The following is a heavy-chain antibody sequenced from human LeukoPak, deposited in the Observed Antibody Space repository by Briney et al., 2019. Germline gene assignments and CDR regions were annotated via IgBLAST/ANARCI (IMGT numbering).Heavy chain of an antibody. CDR2: ISSSSSYI. J-gene: IGHJ4*02. D-gene: IGHD6-19*01. V-gene: IGHV3-21*01. Sequence: GGSLRLSCAASGFTFSSYSMNWVRQAPGKGLEWVSSISSSSSYIYYADSVKGRFTISRDNAKNSLYLQMNSLRAEDTAVYYCARVPPTGQWLDPYFDYRGQGTLVTVSS. CDR3: ARVPPTGQWLDPYFDY. CDR1: GFTFSSYS.